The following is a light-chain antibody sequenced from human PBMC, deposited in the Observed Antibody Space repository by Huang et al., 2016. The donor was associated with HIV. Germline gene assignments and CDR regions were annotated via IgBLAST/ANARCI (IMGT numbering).Light chain of an antibody. V-gene: IGKV2-30*02. CDR3: MQGTHWPLT. Sequence: DVVMTQSPLSLPVTLGQPASISCRSRQSLVHSDGNTYLNWFHQRPGQSPRRLIYKVFSLYSGVPDRCSGSGSGTDCTLKISRVEAEDVGVYYCMQGTHWPLTFGGGTKVEIK. J-gene: IGKJ4*01. CDR2: KVF. CDR1: QSLVHSDGNTY.